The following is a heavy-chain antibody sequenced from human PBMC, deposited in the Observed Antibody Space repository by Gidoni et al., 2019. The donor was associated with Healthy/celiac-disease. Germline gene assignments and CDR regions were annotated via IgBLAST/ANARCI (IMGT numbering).Heavy chain of an antibody. D-gene: IGHD1-1*01. CDR1: GYSFTSYW. V-gene: IGHV5-51*01. CDR2: IYPGDSDT. Sequence: EVQLVQSGAAVKKPGESLKISCKGSGYSFTSYWIGWVRQMPGKGLEWMGIIYPGDSDTRYSPSFQGQVTISADKSISTAYLQWSSLKASDTAMYYCARPKYNWNDEGHFDYWGQGTLVTVSS. CDR3: ARPKYNWNDEGHFDY. J-gene: IGHJ4*02.